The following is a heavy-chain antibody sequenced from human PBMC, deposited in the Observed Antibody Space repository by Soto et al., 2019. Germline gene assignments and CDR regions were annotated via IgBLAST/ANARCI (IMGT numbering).Heavy chain of an antibody. J-gene: IGHJ4*02. CDR1: GFTFSDFA. CDR2: XXXXXXXX. CDR3: XXXXXXXPWAYSFDY. Sequence: EVQVLESGGGLVQPGGSLRLSCAATGFTFSDFAMSWVRQAPGKGLEWVSXXXXXXXXXXXADXVKGRVTISRDNSKXXXXXXXXXXXXXXXXXXXXXXXXXXXPWAYSFDYWGQGTLVTVSS. V-gene: IGHV3-23*01.